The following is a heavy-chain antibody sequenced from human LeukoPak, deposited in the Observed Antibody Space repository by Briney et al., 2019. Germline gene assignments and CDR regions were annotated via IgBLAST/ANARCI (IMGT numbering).Heavy chain of an antibody. J-gene: IGHJ5*02. CDR1: GGSISSSSYD. V-gene: IGHV4-61*05. CDR3: VRHLGYCSSTSCYAWFDP. CDR2: IYYSGTT. Sequence: PSETLSLTCTVSGGSISSSSYDWGWIRQPPGKGLEWIGYIYYSGTTNYNPSLKSRVTISVDTSKNQFSLKLSSVTAADTAVYYCVRHLGYCSSTSCYAWFDPWGQGTLVTVSS. D-gene: IGHD2-2*01.